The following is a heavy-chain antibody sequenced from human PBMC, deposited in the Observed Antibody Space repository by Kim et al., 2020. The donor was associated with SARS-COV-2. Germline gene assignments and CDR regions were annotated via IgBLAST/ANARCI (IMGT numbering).Heavy chain of an antibody. CDR1: GGSISSSNW. CDR3: ARDLWLAVADWYFDL. D-gene: IGHD6-19*01. J-gene: IGHJ2*01. CDR2: IYHSGST. Sequence: SETLSLTCAVSGGSISSSNWWSWVRQPPGKGLEWIGEIYHSGSTNYNPSLKSRVTISVDKSKNQFSLKLSSVTAADTAVYYCARDLWLAVADWYFDLWGRGTLVTVSS. V-gene: IGHV4-4*02.